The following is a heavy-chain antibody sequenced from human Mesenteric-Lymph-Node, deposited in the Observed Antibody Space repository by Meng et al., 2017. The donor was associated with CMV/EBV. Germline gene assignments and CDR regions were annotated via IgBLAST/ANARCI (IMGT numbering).Heavy chain of an antibody. V-gene: IGHV3-30*02. J-gene: IGHJ6*02. CDR3: AKEGDIVVVPAASNYYYYGMDV. D-gene: IGHD2-2*01. CDR2: IRYDGSNK. CDR1: GFTFSSYG. Sequence: GESLKISCAASGFTFSSYGMHWVRQAPGKGLEWVAFIRYDGSNKYYADSVKGRFTISRDSSKNTLYLQMNSLRAEDTAVYYCAKEGDIVVVPAASNYYYYGMDVWGQGTTVTVSS.